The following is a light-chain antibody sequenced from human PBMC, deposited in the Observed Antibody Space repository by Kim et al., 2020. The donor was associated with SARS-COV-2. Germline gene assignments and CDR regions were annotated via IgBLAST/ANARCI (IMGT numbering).Light chain of an antibody. CDR3: QAGDEV. CDR2: QDS. Sequence: SYELTQPPSVSVSPGQTASITCSGDKLGDKYACWYQQKPGQSPVLVIYQDSKRPSGIPERFSGSNSGNTATLTISGTQAMDEADYYCQAGDEVFGTGTKVTVL. J-gene: IGLJ1*01. V-gene: IGLV3-1*01. CDR1: KLGDKY.